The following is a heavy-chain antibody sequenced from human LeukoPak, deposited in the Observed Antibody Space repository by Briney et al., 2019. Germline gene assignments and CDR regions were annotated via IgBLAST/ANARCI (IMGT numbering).Heavy chain of an antibody. D-gene: IGHD2-2*01. CDR2: INHSGST. CDR3: ASCSSTSWYAGDWFDP. J-gene: IGHJ5*02. CDR1: GGSFSDYY. V-gene: IGHV4-34*01. Sequence: SETLSLTCAVYGGSFSDYYWSWIRQSPGKGLEWIGEINHSGSTNYNPSLKSRVTISVDTSKNQFSLKLNSVTAADTAVYYCASCSSTSWYAGDWFDPWGQGTLVTVAS.